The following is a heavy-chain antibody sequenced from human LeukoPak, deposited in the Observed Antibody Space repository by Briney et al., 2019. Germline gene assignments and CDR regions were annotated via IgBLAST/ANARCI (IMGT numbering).Heavy chain of an antibody. CDR2: ISSSSSYI. CDR3: AREVVTALVWFDP. V-gene: IGHV3-21*01. D-gene: IGHD4-23*01. CDR1: GITFSSYS. Sequence: PGGTLRLSCAASGITFSSYSMNWVRQAPGKGLEWVSSISSSSSYIYYADSVKGRFTISRDNAKNSLYLQMNSLRAEDTAVYYCAREVVTALVWFDPWGQGTLVTVSS. J-gene: IGHJ5*02.